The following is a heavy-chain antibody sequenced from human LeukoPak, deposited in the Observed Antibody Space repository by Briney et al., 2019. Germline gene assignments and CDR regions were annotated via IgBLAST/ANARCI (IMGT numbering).Heavy chain of an antibody. CDR2: IYTSGST. CDR1: GGSISSGSYY. D-gene: IGHD3-22*01. V-gene: IGHV4-61*02. CDR3: ARADYYDSSTDY. J-gene: IGHJ4*02. Sequence: SQTLSLTCTVSGGSISSGSYYWSWIRQPAGKGLEWIGRIYTSGSTNYNPSLKSRVTISVDKSKNQFSLKLSSVTAADTAVYYCARADYYDSSTDYWGQGTLVTVSS.